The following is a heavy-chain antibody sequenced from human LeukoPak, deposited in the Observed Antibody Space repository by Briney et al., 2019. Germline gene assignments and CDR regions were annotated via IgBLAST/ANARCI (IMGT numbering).Heavy chain of an antibody. J-gene: IGHJ4*02. D-gene: IGHD3-10*01. Sequence: GGSLRLSCAASGFTFSTYSMNWVRQAPGKGLEWISYISDSSSTIYYADSVKGRFTISRDNAKNSLYLQMNSLRAEDTAVYYCARGNTMVRGRFFDYWGQGTLVTVSS. CDR3: ARGNTMVRGRFFDY. V-gene: IGHV3-48*04. CDR2: ISDSSSTI. CDR1: GFTFSTYS.